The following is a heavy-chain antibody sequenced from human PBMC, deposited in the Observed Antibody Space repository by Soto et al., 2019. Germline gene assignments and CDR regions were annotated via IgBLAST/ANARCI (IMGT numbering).Heavy chain of an antibody. CDR1: GYTFTSYA. J-gene: IGHJ5*02. CDR2: INAGNGNT. Sequence: ASVKVSCKASGYTFTSYAMHWVRQAPGQRLECMGWINAGNGNTKYSQKFQGRVTITRXTXXSXXXMXLXXLRXAXTAVYYFARAPITMIVVAPWGQGTLVTVSS. D-gene: IGHD3-22*01. V-gene: IGHV1-3*01. CDR3: ARAPITMIVVAP.